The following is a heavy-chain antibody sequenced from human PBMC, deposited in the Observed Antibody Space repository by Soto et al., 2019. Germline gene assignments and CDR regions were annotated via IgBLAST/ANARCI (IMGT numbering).Heavy chain of an antibody. Sequence: QVQLQESGPGLVKPSETLSLTCTVSGGSISSYYWSWIRQPPGKGLEWIGYIYYSGSTNYNPSPKSRVTISVDTSNNQFSLKLSSVTAADTAVYYCARDGSAMGPFDYWGQGTLVTVSS. J-gene: IGHJ4*02. V-gene: IGHV4-59*01. D-gene: IGHD5-18*01. CDR2: IYYSGST. CDR1: GGSISSYY. CDR3: ARDGSAMGPFDY.